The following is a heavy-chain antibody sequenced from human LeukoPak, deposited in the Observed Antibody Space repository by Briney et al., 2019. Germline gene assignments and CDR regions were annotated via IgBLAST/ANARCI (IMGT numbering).Heavy chain of an antibody. CDR2: IYYSGST. CDR3: ASFARGQRYFDL. J-gene: IGHJ2*01. D-gene: IGHD3-16*01. V-gene: IGHV4-59*08. CDR1: GASISSYY. Sequence: SETLSLTCTVSGASISSYYWSWIRQPPGKGLEWIGYIYYSGSTNYNPSLKSRVTISVDTSKNQFSLRLSSVTAADTAVYYCASFARGQRYFDLWGRGTLVTVSS.